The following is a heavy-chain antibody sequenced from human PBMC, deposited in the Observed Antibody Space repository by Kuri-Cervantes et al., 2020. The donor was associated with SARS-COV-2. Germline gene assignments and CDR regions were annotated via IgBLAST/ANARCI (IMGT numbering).Heavy chain of an antibody. J-gene: IGHJ4*02. V-gene: IGHV4-30-2*01. CDR2: IYHSGRT. Sequence: SETLSLTCTASGGSISSGGYYWSWIRQPPGKALEWIGYIYHSGRTYYNPSLKSRVTISVDRSKNQFSLKLSTVIAADTAVYYCARVNIAGACDYWGQGTLVTVSS. CDR1: GGSISSGGYY. CDR3: ARVNIAGACDY. D-gene: IGHD2-15*01.